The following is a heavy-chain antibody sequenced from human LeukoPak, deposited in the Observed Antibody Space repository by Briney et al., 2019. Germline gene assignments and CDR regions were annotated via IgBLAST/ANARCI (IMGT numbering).Heavy chain of an antibody. CDR1: GGSISSYY. V-gene: IGHV4-4*07. Sequence: PSETLSLTGTVSGGSISSYYWSWIRQPAGKGLEWIGRIYTSGGTNYNPSLKSRVTMSVNTSKNQFSLKLSSVTAADTAVYYCARVNYYYYYMDVWGKGTTVTISS. CDR3: ARVNYYYYYMDV. J-gene: IGHJ6*03. CDR2: IYTSGGT.